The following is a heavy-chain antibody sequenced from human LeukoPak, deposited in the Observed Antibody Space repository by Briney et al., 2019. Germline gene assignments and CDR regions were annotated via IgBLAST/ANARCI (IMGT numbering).Heavy chain of an antibody. CDR2: IWYDGSNK. D-gene: IGHD4-17*01. CDR1: GFTFSSYG. Sequence: GGSLRLSCAASGFTFSSYGMHWVRQAPGKGLEWVAVIWYDGSNKYYADSVKGRFTVSRDNSKNTLYLQMNSLRAEDTAVYYCAREPHYGEYDGDAFDIWGQGTMVTVSS. V-gene: IGHV3-33*01. J-gene: IGHJ3*02. CDR3: AREPHYGEYDGDAFDI.